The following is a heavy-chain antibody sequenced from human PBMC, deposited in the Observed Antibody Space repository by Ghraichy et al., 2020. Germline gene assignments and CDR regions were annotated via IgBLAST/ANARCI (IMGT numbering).Heavy chain of an antibody. CDR2: IYSGGST. CDR1: GFTVSSNY. V-gene: IGHV3-53*01. D-gene: IGHD1-26*01. Sequence: GGSLRLSCAASGFTVSSNYMNWVRQAPGKGLEWVSVIYSGGSTYYADSVKGRFTISRDISKNTVYLQMNSVRAEDTAVYYCARRVSGSYFPYYYYMDVWGKGTTVTVSS. CDR3: ARRVSGSYFPYYYYMDV. J-gene: IGHJ6*03.